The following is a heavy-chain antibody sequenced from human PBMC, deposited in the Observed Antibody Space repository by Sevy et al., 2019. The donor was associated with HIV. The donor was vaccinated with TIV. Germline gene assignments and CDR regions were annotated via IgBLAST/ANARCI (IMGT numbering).Heavy chain of an antibody. CDR2: ISYDGSNK. CDR3: ALERLFSNVAEYFQN. Sequence: GGSLRLSCATSGFTFSSFSMHWVRQAPGTGLEWVATISYDGSNKYYADSVKGRFTISRDNSKNSLYLQMNSLRAEDTAVYCCALERLFSNVAEYFQNWGQRTLVTVSS. V-gene: IGHV3-30-3*01. CDR1: GFTFSSFS. J-gene: IGHJ1*01. D-gene: IGHD1-1*01.